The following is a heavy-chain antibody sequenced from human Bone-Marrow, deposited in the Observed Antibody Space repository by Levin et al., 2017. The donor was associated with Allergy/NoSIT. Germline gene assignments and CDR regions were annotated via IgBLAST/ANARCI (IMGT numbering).Heavy chain of an antibody. V-gene: IGHV1-46*01. CDR3: VSYGPPTDFDH. D-gene: IGHD3-10*01. J-gene: IGHJ4*02. CDR1: GYTFTNYY. CDR2: INLSGGTT. Sequence: GESLKISCKASGYTFTNYYMHWVRQAPGQGLEWMGLINLSGGTTTYAQKFQGRVTMTRDTSTGTVYMDLSSLRSEDTAVYYCVSYGPPTDFDHWGQGTLVTGSS.